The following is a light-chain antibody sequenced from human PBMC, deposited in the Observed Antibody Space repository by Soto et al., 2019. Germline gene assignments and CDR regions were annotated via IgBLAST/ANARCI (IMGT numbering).Light chain of an antibody. CDR3: SSYTSSNSLVV. CDR1: SSDIGDYNY. J-gene: IGLJ2*01. CDR2: DVT. Sequence: QSALTQPASVSESPGQSITIPCTGTSSDIGDYNYVSWYQQYPGKAPKLMIYDVTNRPSGVSNRFSGSKSGNTASLTISGLQAEDEANYYCSSYTSSNSLVVFGGGTKLTVL. V-gene: IGLV2-14*01.